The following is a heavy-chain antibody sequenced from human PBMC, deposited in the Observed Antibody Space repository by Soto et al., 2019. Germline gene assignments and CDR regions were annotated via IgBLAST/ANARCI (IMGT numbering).Heavy chain of an antibody. D-gene: IGHD2-2*01. V-gene: IGHV3-74*01. CDR3: ARGPRGLYHHDY. CDR2: INMDGSST. J-gene: IGHJ4*02. CDR1: GFTFSGDW. Sequence: EVQLVESGGGLVQPGGSLRLSCAASGFTFSGDWMHWVRQAAGKGLVWVSSINMDGSSTNYADSVKGRFSISRDNAKNTLYLQMNRLRVDDTAVYYCARGPRGLYHHDYGGQGALVTVSS.